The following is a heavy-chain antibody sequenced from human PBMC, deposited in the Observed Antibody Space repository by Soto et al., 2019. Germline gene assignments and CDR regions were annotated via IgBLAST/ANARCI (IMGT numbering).Heavy chain of an antibody. CDR3: AHYTTDTYFDV. V-gene: IGHV2-5*02. CDR2: LYWDDTR. J-gene: IGHJ6*03. CDR1: GFSLYTWGVG. Sequence: QITLKESSPTLVKHTQTLTLTCSFSGFSLYTWGVGVGWIRQPPGKALEWLALLYWDDTRRYNPSLKNTLTIDKDTSENQVVLTVTDMGPVDTGTYFCAHYTTDTYFDVWGKGATVTVSS. D-gene: IGHD1-1*01.